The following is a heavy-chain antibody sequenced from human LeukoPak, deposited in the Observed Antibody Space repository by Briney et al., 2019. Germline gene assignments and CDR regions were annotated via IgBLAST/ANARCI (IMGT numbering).Heavy chain of an antibody. V-gene: IGHV1-2*02. J-gene: IGHJ4*02. CDR2: INPNSGGT. CDR3: ARVWSPLGVPAAIHY. Sequence: VASVKVSCKASGYTFTSYDINWVRQATGQGLEWMGWINPNSGGTNYAQKFQGRVTMTRDTSISTAYMELSRLRSDDTAVYYCARVWSPLGVPAAIHYWGQGTLVTVSS. D-gene: IGHD2-2*01. CDR1: GYTFTSYD.